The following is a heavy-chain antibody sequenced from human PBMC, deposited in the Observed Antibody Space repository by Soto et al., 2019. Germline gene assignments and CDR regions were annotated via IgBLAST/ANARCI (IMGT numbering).Heavy chain of an antibody. D-gene: IGHD3-10*01. CDR3: ARGPYYFGSAALFPYFDY. CDR1: GASFSGYY. J-gene: IGHJ4*02. CDR2: ITHSGST. V-gene: IGHV4-34*01. Sequence: QVQLQQWGAGLLKPSETLSLTCAVSGASFSGYYWTWIRQPPGKGLEWIGEITHSGSTNYNPSLKSRVIISVDTSKNQFSLKLSSVTAADTAVYYCARGPYYFGSAALFPYFDYCGQGTLVTVSS.